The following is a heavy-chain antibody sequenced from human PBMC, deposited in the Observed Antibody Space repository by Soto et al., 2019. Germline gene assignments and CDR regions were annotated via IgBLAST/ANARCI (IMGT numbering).Heavy chain of an antibody. CDR1: GGTFRNYA. Sequence: QVQLVQSGAEVKKPGSSVKVSCKPSGGTFRNYAVSWVRQAPGQGLEWMGGIIPIFGTASYARDFQGRVIITAEESTSTASMELSSLRSDDTAVYFWARGNPAIENYYHALDLWCQGTTVTVSS. J-gene: IGHJ6*02. D-gene: IGHD5-18*01. CDR2: IIPIFGTA. CDR3: ARGNPAIENYYHALDL. V-gene: IGHV1-69*12.